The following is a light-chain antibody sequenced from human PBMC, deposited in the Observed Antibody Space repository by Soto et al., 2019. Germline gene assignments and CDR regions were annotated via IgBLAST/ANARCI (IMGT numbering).Light chain of an antibody. CDR1: SSDVDAYDY. V-gene: IGLV2-14*03. Sequence: QSVLTQPASVSGSPGQSITISCTGTSSDVDAYDYVSWYQQHPGKAPKLMIYDVYARPSGVSHRFPGSKSGNTASLTISGLQSDDEADYYCSSYTNTMSYVFGTGTKVTVL. J-gene: IGLJ1*01. CDR2: DVY. CDR3: SSYTNTMSYV.